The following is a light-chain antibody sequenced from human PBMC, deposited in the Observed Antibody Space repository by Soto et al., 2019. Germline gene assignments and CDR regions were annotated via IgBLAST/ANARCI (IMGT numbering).Light chain of an antibody. V-gene: IGLV2-14*01. Sequence: QSALAQPASVSGSPGQSITISCTGTSSDIGVYDYVSWYQQHPGKAPKLIIYEVTNRPSGLSNRFSGSKSDNTASLTISGLQAEDEADYYCVSFTTTSTHVFGTGTKVTVL. CDR2: EVT. J-gene: IGLJ1*01. CDR1: SSDIGVYDY. CDR3: VSFTTTSTHV.